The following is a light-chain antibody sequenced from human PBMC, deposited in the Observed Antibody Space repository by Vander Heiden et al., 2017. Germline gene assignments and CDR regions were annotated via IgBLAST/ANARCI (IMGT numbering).Light chain of an antibody. V-gene: IGKV3-15*01. Sequence: DIVMTQSPATLSVSPGERATLSCRASQNFGSNLAWYQQKPGQAPWLLIYDASTRATGVPARFSGSGSGAEFTLTISSLQSEDFAVYFCQQDNKWPLTFGGGTKVEI. CDR1: QNFGSN. CDR3: QQDNKWPLT. J-gene: IGKJ4*01. CDR2: DAS.